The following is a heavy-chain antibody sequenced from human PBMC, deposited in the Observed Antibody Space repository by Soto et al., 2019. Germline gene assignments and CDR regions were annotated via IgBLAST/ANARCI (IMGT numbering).Heavy chain of an antibody. Sequence: GGSLRLSCAASGFTFSGSAMHWVRQASGKGLEWVGRIRSKTNSYATAYAASVKGRFTISRDDSKNTAYLQMNSLKIEDTAVYYCTRYVNGVTAHFDHWGQGALVTVSS. J-gene: IGHJ4*02. CDR2: IRSKTNSYAT. V-gene: IGHV3-73*01. CDR1: GFTFSGSA. CDR3: TRYVNGVTAHFDH. D-gene: IGHD2-8*01.